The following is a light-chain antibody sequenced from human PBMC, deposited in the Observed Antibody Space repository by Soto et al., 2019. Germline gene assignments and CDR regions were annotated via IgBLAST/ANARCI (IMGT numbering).Light chain of an antibody. CDR1: SSNIGSNP. CDR3: ATWDDSLSGPV. J-gene: IGLJ3*02. Sequence: QSVLTQPPSASGAPGQRVTISCSGSSSNIGSNPVNWYQQLPGTAPKLLIYTDNERPSGVPDRFSGSKPGTSASLAIGGLQSEDEADYYCATWDDSLSGPVFGGGTKLTVL. V-gene: IGLV1-44*01. CDR2: TDN.